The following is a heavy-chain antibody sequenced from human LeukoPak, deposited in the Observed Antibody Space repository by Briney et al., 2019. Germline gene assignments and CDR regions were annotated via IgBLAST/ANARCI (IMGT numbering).Heavy chain of an antibody. J-gene: IGHJ5*02. V-gene: IGHV3-48*03. CDR3: ARGDPQADL. CDR2: ITITGHTK. CDR1: VVDPRTDA. Sequence: CPRLSPAPSVVDPRTDAINSVRQAPGQGLECIAGITITGHTKNYADSVKGRFTISRDNARNSLYLQMNSLRVEDTGVYYCARGDPQADLWGQGTLVTVSS.